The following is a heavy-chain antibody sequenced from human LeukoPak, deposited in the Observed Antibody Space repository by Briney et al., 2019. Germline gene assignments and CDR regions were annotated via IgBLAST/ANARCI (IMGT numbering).Heavy chain of an antibody. CDR3: ARDWSGDY. CDR1: GFTFSSYW. CDR2: IKQDGSEK. V-gene: IGHV3-7*01. Sequence: GGSLRLSCAVSGFTFSSYWMSWVRQAPGKGLEWVANIKQDGSEKNYVDSVKGRFTISRDNAKNSLYLQMNSLRAEDTAVYYCARDWSGDYWGRGTLVTVSS. J-gene: IGHJ4*02.